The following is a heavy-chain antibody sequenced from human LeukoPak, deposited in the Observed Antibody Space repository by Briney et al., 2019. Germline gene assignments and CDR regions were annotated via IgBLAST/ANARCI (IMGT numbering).Heavy chain of an antibody. Sequence: GGSLRLSCAASGFTFSSYGMHWVRQAPGKGLEWVAFIRYDGSNKYYADSVKGRFTISRDNSKNTLYLQMNSLRAEDTAVYYCAKDLHYYGSGSPPPFFDYWGQGTLVTVSS. J-gene: IGHJ4*02. CDR3: AKDLHYYGSGSPPPFFDY. V-gene: IGHV3-30*02. CDR1: GFTFSSYG. CDR2: IRYDGSNK. D-gene: IGHD3-10*01.